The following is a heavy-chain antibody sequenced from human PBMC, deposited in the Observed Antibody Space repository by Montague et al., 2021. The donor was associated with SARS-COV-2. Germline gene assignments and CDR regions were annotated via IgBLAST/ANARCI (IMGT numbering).Heavy chain of an antibody. CDR2: ISYEGSNK. Sequence: SLRLSCATSGFTFNNYAMHWVRQAPGKGLEWVGLISYEGSNKHYTDSLQGRFIISRDSSSSTLYLQMNSLRVEDTAAYYCARGQMLVVATLYRGIDVWGQGTTVTVSS. V-gene: IGHV3-30*04. CDR3: ARGQMLVVATLYRGIDV. D-gene: IGHD2-15*01. J-gene: IGHJ6*02. CDR1: GFTFNNYA.